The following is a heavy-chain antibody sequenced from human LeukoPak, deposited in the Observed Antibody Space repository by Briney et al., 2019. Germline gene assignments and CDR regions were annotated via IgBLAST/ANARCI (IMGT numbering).Heavy chain of an antibody. V-gene: IGHV3-30-3*01. D-gene: IGHD5-18*01. CDR2: ISYDGSNK. Sequence: PGRSLRLSCAASGLTFSSYAMHWVRQAPGKGLEWVAVISYDGSNKYYADSVKGRFTISRDNSKNTLYLQMNSLRAEDTAVYYCARAILTGIQLSPWDYGMGVWGQGTTVTVSS. J-gene: IGHJ6*02. CDR3: ARAILTGIQLSPWDYGMGV. CDR1: GLTFSSYA.